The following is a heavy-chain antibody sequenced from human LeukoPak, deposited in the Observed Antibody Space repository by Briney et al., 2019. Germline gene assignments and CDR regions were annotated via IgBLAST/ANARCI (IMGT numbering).Heavy chain of an antibody. V-gene: IGHV1-24*01. D-gene: IGHD2/OR15-2a*01. CDR1: GYTLTELS. CDR2: FDPEDGET. Sequence: GASVKVSCKVSGYTLTELSMHWVRQAPGKGLEWMGGFDPEDGETIYAQKFQDRVTMTEDTSADTAYMELSSLRSEDTAVYYCATNLRGYGNSFDYWGQGTLVTVSS. J-gene: IGHJ4*02. CDR3: ATNLRGYGNSFDY.